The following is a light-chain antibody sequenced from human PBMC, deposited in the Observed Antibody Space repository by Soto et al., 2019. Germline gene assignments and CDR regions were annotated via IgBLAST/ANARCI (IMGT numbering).Light chain of an antibody. CDR3: QQRRDWPLT. J-gene: IGKJ4*01. V-gene: IGKV3-11*01. CDR2: DAF. CDR1: QNVNSY. Sequence: EIVLTQSPATLSLSPGERATLSCRTSQNVNSYLAWFQQKPGQPPRLLIYDAFNRATDIPARFSGSGSGTDLTLTSSSLEPEDFAFYYCQQRRDWPLTFGGGTKVEIQ.